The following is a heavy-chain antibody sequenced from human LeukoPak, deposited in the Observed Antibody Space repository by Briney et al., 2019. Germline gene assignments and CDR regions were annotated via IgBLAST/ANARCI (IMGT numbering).Heavy chain of an antibody. V-gene: IGHV3-33*01. CDR2: IWYDGSNK. Sequence: PGGSLRLSCAASGFTFSRYGMHWVRQAPGKGLEWVAVIWYDGSNKYYADSVKGRFTISRDNSKNTLYLQMNSLRAEDTAVYYCARGVSGVVVPAAISPLDYWGQGTLVTVSS. D-gene: IGHD2-2*01. CDR3: ARGVSGVVVPAAISPLDY. J-gene: IGHJ4*02. CDR1: GFTFSRYG.